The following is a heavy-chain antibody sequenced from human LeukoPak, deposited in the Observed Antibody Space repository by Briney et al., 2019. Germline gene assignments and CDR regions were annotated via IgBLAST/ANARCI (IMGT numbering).Heavy chain of an antibody. CDR3: ARRRPYSIRDGGWFDP. J-gene: IGHJ5*02. D-gene: IGHD6-13*01. CDR2: MNPNSGNT. Sequence: ASVKVSCKASGYTFTSYDINWVRQATGQGLEWMGWMNPNSGNTGYAQKFQGRVTTTRNTSISTAYMELSSLRSEDTAVYYCARRRPYSIRDGGWFDPWGQGTLVTVSS. V-gene: IGHV1-8*01. CDR1: GYTFTSYD.